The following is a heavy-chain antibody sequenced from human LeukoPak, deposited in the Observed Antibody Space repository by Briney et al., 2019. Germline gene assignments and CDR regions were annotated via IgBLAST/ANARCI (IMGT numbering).Heavy chain of an antibody. CDR2: INHSGST. Sequence: SETLSLTCAVYGGSFSGYYWSWIRQPPGKGLEWIGEINHSGSTNYNPSLKSRVTISVDTSKNQFSLKLSSVTAADTAVYYCARVLRYFDWLAIRGAFDIWGQGTMVTVSS. D-gene: IGHD3-9*01. J-gene: IGHJ3*02. V-gene: IGHV4-34*01. CDR1: GGSFSGYY. CDR3: ARVLRYFDWLAIRGAFDI.